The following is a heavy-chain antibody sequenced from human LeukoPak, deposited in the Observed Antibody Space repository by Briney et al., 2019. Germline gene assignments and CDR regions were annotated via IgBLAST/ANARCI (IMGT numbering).Heavy chain of an antibody. D-gene: IGHD3-10*01. CDR3: ARAGYYGSGRGLFDY. J-gene: IGHJ4*02. V-gene: IGHV4-39*07. Sequence: KPSETLPLTCTVSGGSISSSGYYWGWIRQPPGKGLEWIGSIYHSGSTYYNPSLKSRVTISVDTSKNQFSLKLSSVTAADTAVYYCARAGYYGSGRGLFDYWGRGTLVTVSS. CDR1: GGSISSSGYY. CDR2: IYHSGST.